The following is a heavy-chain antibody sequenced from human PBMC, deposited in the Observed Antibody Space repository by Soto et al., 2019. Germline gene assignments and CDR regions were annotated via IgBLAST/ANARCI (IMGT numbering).Heavy chain of an antibody. CDR1: GGTFSSYA. CDR2: IIPIFGTA. J-gene: IGHJ4*02. CDR3: AMKVDTAMVTSDY. V-gene: IGHV1-69*13. Sequence: SVKVSCKASGGTFSSYAISWVRQAPGQGLEWMGGIIPIFGTANYAQKFQGRVTITADESTSTAYMELSSLRSEDTAVYYCAMKVDTAMVTSDYWGQGTLVTVSS. D-gene: IGHD5-18*01.